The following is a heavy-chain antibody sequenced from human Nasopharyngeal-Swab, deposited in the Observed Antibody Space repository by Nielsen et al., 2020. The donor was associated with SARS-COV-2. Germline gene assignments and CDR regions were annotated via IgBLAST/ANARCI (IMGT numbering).Heavy chain of an antibody. CDR3: ARDGDYTDV. V-gene: IGHV4-61*02. CDR1: GGSISSGSYY. CDR2: TYTSGST. J-gene: IGHJ6*02. Sequence: SETLSLTCTVSGGSISSGSYYWSWIRQPAGKGLEWIGRTYTSGSTNYNPSLKSRVTISVDTSKNQFSLKLTSVTAADTAVYYCARDGDYTDVWGQGTTVTVSS. D-gene: IGHD4-11*01.